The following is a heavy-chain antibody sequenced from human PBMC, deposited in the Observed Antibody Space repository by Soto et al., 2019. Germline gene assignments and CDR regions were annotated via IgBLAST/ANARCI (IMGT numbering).Heavy chain of an antibody. V-gene: IGHV3-33*01. CDR1: GFTFSSYG. Sequence: QVQLVESGGGVVQPGRSPRLSCAASGFTFSSYGMHWVRQAPGKGLEWVAVIWYDGSNKYYADSVKGRFTISRDNSKNTLYLQMNSLRAEDTAVYYCARDRAITIFGVVIASGWFDPWGQGTLVTVSS. J-gene: IGHJ5*02. CDR2: IWYDGSNK. CDR3: ARDRAITIFGVVIASGWFDP. D-gene: IGHD3-3*01.